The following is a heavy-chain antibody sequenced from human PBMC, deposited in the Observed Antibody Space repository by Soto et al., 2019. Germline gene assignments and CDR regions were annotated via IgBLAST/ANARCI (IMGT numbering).Heavy chain of an antibody. J-gene: IGHJ5*02. CDR2: ISAYNGNT. CDR3: ARPRTYCSSTSCPQRWFDP. CDR1: GYTFTSYG. Sequence: ASVKVSCKASGYTFTSYGISWVRQAPGQGLGWMGWISAYNGNTNYAQKLQGRVTMTTDTYTSTAYMELRSLRSDDTAVYYCARPRTYCSSTSCPQRWFDPWGQGTLVAVSS. V-gene: IGHV1-18*04. D-gene: IGHD2-2*01.